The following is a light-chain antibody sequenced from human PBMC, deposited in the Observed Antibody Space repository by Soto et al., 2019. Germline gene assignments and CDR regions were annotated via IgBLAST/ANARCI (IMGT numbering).Light chain of an antibody. CDR1: QSVGIH. V-gene: IGKV3-11*01. Sequence: EVVLTQSPGTLSLSPGERATLSCRASQSVGIHLAWYQQKPGRAPRLLIYEASNRATGIPARFSGSGSGTAFVLTISSLEPEDFAVYYCPQRYNWPPLTFGGGTKVEIK. CDR2: EAS. CDR3: PQRYNWPPLT. J-gene: IGKJ4*01.